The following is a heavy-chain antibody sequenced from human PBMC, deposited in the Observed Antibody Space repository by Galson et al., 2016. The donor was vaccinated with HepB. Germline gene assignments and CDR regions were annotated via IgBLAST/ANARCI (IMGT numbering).Heavy chain of an antibody. CDR2: ISANGGDT. V-gene: IGHV3-23*01. Sequence: SLRLSCAASGFTFTNYAMNWVRQAPGKGLEWVSGISANGGDTNYADSVKGRFTISRDNSKNTLYLQMNGLRAEDTAVYYCARGSTGVYYYYGMDVWGQGTTVTVSS. D-gene: IGHD2-2*01. CDR3: ARGSTGVYYYYGMDV. J-gene: IGHJ6*02. CDR1: GFTFTNYA.